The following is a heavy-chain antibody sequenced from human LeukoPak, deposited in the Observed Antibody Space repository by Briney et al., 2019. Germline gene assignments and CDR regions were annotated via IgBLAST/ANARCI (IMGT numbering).Heavy chain of an antibody. CDR2: IYHSGST. CDR3: ARDSSYSSSWT. CDR1: GYSISSGYY. J-gene: IGHJ5*02. Sequence: SETLSLTCAVSGYSISSGYYWGWIRQPPGKGLEWIGSIYHSGSTYYNPSLKNRVTISVDTSKNQFSLKLSSVTAADTAVYYCARDSSYSSSWTCGQGTLVTVSS. V-gene: IGHV4-38-2*02. D-gene: IGHD6-13*01.